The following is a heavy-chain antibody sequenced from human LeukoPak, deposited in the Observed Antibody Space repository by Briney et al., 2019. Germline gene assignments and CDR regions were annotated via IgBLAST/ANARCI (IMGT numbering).Heavy chain of an antibody. Sequence: GGSLRLSCAASGFTFSSYAMHWVRQAPGKGLEWVAVISYDGSNKYYADSVKGRFAISRDNSKNTLYLQMNSLRAEDTAVYYCARDQEYDYVWGSYRRSPKYYFDYWGQGTLVTVSS. J-gene: IGHJ4*02. V-gene: IGHV3-30*09. CDR2: ISYDGSNK. D-gene: IGHD3-16*02. CDR3: ARDQEYDYVWGSYRRSPKYYFDY. CDR1: GFTFSSYA.